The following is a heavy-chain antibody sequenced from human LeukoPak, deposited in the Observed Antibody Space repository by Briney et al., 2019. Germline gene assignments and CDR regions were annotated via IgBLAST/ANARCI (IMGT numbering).Heavy chain of an antibody. CDR1: GFTFDDYA. D-gene: IGHD1-7*01. V-gene: IGHV3-9*01. CDR2: ITWNSGTI. Sequence: GGSLRLSCAASGFTFDDYAMHWVRQGPGKGLEWVSGITWNSGTIGYADSVKGRFTISRDNAKNSLYLQMNSLRAEDAALYYCAKDVTGTGAFDIWGQGTMVTVSS. CDR3: AKDVTGTGAFDI. J-gene: IGHJ3*02.